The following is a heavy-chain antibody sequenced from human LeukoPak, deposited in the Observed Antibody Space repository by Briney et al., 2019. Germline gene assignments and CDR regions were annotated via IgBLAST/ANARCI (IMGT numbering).Heavy chain of an antibody. CDR2: ISYDGRNK. CDR1: GFTFSSYA. J-gene: IGHJ3*02. CDR3: ARDRAPGQRQLVPDAFDI. V-gene: IGHV3-30*04. Sequence: WRSLRLSCSASGFTFSSYAMHWVRQAPGKGLEWVSVISYDGRNKYYADSVKGRFTISRDNSKNTLYLQMNSLRAEDTAVYYCARDRAPGQRQLVPDAFDIWGQGKMVTVSS. D-gene: IGHD6-13*01.